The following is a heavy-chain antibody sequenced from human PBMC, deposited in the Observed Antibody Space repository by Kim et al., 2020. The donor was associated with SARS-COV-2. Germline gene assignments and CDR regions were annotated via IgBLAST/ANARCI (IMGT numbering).Heavy chain of an antibody. Sequence: SETLSLTCTVSDDSISSGLYYWGWIRQPPGKGLEWIGSIYYSGSTYYNPTLKSRLTISVDTSKNHFSLKLSSVTAADTAVYYCARHGGDLFNGYNLYFFDYWGQGALVTVSS. CDR3: ARHGGDLFNGYNLYFFDY. CDR1: DDSISSGLYY. D-gene: IGHD3-9*01. V-gene: IGHV4-39*01. CDR2: IYYSGST. J-gene: IGHJ4*02.